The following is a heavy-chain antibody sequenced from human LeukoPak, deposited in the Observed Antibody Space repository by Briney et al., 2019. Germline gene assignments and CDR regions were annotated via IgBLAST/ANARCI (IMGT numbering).Heavy chain of an antibody. Sequence: GGSLRLSCAASGFTFSSYLLHWVRQVPGEGLVWVSGINTEGTTTFYADSAKGRFTISRDNAKNTLYLQMNSLRAEDTAVYYCAREISGMDVWGQGTTVIVSS. J-gene: IGHJ6*02. CDR2: INTEGTTT. V-gene: IGHV3-74*01. CDR1: GFTFSSYL. CDR3: AREISGMDV.